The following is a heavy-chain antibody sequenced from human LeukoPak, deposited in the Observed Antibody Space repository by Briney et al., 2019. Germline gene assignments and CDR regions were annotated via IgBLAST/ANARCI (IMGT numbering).Heavy chain of an antibody. CDR3: ARNNGSNPFDY. CDR2: IEQDGSQK. CDR1: GFTFSSYW. J-gene: IGHJ4*02. D-gene: IGHD1-26*01. V-gene: IGHV3-7*01. Sequence: PGGSLRLSCAVSGFTFSSYWLRWVRQAPGKGLEWVASIEQDGSQKYYVDSVRGRFTISRDNAKNSVYLQTNSLRVEDTAVYYCARNNGSNPFDYWGQGTLVTVSS.